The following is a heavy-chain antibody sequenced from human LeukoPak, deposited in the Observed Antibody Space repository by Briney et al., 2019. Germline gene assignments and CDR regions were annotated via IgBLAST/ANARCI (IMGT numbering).Heavy chain of an antibody. CDR2: IYSGGST. J-gene: IGHJ3*02. CDR3: ARESLLSSSGAFDI. CDR1: GFTVSSNY. Sequence: GGSLRLSCAASGFTVSSNYMSWVRQAPGKGLEWVSVIYSGGSTYYADSVKGRFTISRDNSKNTLYLQMNSLRAEDTAVYYCARESLLSSSGAFDIWGQGTMVTVSS. D-gene: IGHD6-6*01. V-gene: IGHV3-53*01.